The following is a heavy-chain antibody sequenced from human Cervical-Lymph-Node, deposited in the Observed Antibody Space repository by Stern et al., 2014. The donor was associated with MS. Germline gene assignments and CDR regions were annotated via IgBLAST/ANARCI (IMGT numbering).Heavy chain of an antibody. CDR2: IKTDGSKK. CDR3: ARAVRELGT. Sequence: EVQLVESGGGLVQPGASLRLSCAVSGFTFSNYWMTWVRQAPGKGLEWVASIKTDGSKKSYVAAVKGRFTISRDNAKNSLYLQMNSLRAEDTAVYYCARAVRELGTWGQGTLVTVSS. CDR1: GFTFSNYW. D-gene: IGHD1-7*01. V-gene: IGHV3-7*01. J-gene: IGHJ5*02.